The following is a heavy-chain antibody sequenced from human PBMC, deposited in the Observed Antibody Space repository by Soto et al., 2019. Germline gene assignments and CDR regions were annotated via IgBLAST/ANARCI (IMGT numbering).Heavy chain of an antibody. V-gene: IGHV5-10-1*01. CDR2: IDPSDSQT. CDR3: ARQIYDSDTGPNFQYYFDS. Sequence: GESLKISCKGSGYSFAGYWITWVLQKPGKGLEWMGRIDPSDSQTYYSPSFRGHVTISATKSITTVFLQWSSLRASDTAMYYCARQIYDSDTGPNFQYYFDSWGQGTPVTVSS. J-gene: IGHJ4*02. CDR1: GYSFAGYW. D-gene: IGHD3-22*01.